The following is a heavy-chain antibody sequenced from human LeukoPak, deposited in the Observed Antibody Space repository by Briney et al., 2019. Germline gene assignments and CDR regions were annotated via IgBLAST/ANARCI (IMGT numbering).Heavy chain of an antibody. D-gene: IGHD3-10*01. CDR1: GFTFSTFN. V-gene: IGHV3-30*18. J-gene: IGHJ4*02. CDR3: AKSYYYHSGSFDY. CDR2: FSSDGRST. Sequence: GGSLRLCCAASGFTFSTFNMHWVRQAPGKGLEWVAVFSSDGRSTFYAENVQGRFTLSRDNSKNTLSLQMNSLRAEDTAVYYCAKSYYYHSGSFDYWGQGTLVTVSS.